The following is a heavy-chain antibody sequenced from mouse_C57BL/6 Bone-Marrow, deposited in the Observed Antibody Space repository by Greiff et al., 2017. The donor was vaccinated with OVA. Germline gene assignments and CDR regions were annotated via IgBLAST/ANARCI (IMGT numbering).Heavy chain of an antibody. CDR3: TRDSSLYWYWDF. CDR1: GFTFSSYA. D-gene: IGHD6-1*01. CDR2: ISSGGDYI. V-gene: IGHV5-9-1*02. J-gene: IGHJ1*03. Sequence: DVQLQESGEGLVKPGGSLKLSCAASGFTFSSYAMSWVRQTPEKRLEWVAYISSGGDYIYYAATVKGRFTISRDNARNTLYLQMSSLRSEDAAMYNYTRDSSLYWYWDFGGTGTTVTVSA.